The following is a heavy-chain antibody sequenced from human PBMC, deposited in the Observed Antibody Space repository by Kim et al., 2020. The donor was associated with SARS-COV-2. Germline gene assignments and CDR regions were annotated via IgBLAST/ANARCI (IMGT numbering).Heavy chain of an antibody. V-gene: IGHV1-69*13. CDR1: GGTFSSYA. Sequence: SVKVSCKASGGTFSSYAISWVRQAPGQGLEWMGGIIPIFGTANYAQKFQGRVTITADESTSTAYMELSSLRSEDTAVYYCARFGYHMVRGFIGYYYGMDCWGQVTTVTVSS. CDR3: ARFGYHMVRGFIGYYYGMDC. J-gene: IGHJ6*02. D-gene: IGHD3-10*01. CDR2: IIPIFGTA.